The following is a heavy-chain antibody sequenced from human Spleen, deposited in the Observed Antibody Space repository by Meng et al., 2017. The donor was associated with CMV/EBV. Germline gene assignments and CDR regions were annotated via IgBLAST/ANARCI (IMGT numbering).Heavy chain of an antibody. D-gene: IGHD4-17*01. CDR1: GFTFSSYW. V-gene: IGHV3-7*01. CDR3: ARGDYGDYANEGIDF. J-gene: IGHJ4*02. CDR2: IKQDGSEK. Sequence: GGSLRLSCVASGFTFSSYWMSWVRQAPGKGLEWVANIKQDGSEKYYVDSVKGRFTISRDNAKNSLYLQMNSLRAEDTAVYYCARGDYGDYANEGIDFWGQGTLVTVSS.